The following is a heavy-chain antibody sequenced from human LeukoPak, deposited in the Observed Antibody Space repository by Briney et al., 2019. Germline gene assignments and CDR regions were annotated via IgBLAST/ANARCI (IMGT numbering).Heavy chain of an antibody. CDR1: GFSLSNYA. D-gene: IGHD2-15*01. J-gene: IGHJ4*02. Sequence: GKSLRLSCAASGFSLSNYAMHWVRQAPGKGLEWVAVISFDGSNRYYADSVKGRFTISRDNAKNSLYLQLNSLRAEDTAVYYCARDCNGVNCYSYNFDYWGQGTLVTVSS. V-gene: IGHV3-30*03. CDR3: ARDCNGVNCYSYNFDY. CDR2: ISFDGSNR.